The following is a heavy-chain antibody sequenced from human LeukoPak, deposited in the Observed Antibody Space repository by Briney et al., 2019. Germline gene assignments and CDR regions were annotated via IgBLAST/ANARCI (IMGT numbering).Heavy chain of an antibody. D-gene: IGHD1-26*01. CDR1: GFTFSSYA. CDR2: ITTDGSGT. Sequence: GGSLRLSCAASGFTFSSYAMHWVRQAPGKGLVWVSHITTDGSGTSYADSVKGRFTISRDNAKNTLYLQMNSLRAEDTAVYYCARGAIVGANFDYWGQGTLVTVSS. J-gene: IGHJ4*02. V-gene: IGHV3-74*01. CDR3: ARGAIVGANFDY.